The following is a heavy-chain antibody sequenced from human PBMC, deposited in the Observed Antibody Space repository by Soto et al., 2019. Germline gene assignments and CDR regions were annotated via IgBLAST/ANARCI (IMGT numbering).Heavy chain of an antibody. Sequence: GASVKVSCKASGYTFTGYYMHWVRQAPGQGLEWMGWINPNSGGTNYAQKFQGWVTMTRDTSISTAYMELSRLRSDDTAVYYCARYYSSGWYRPGHNWSDPWGQGTLVTVSS. D-gene: IGHD6-19*01. J-gene: IGHJ5*02. CDR2: INPNSGGT. CDR1: GYTFTGYY. V-gene: IGHV1-2*04. CDR3: ARYYSSGWYRPGHNWSDP.